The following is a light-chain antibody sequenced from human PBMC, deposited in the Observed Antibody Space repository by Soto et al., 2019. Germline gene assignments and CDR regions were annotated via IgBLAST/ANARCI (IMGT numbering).Light chain of an antibody. Sequence: QSALTQPHSVSGSPGQSVTISCTGTSSDVGGYNYVSWYQQHPGKAPKLMIYDVSKRPSGVPDRFSGSKSGNTASLTISGLQAEDDADYYCCSYAGSYPLVFGGGTKLTV. CDR2: DVS. V-gene: IGLV2-11*01. CDR1: SSDVGGYNY. CDR3: CSYAGSYPLV. J-gene: IGLJ3*02.